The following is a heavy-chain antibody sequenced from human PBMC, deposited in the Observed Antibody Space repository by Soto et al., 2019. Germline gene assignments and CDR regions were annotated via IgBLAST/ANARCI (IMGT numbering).Heavy chain of an antibody. V-gene: IGHV1-8*01. CDR1: GYTFTEYD. J-gene: IGHJ4*02. CDR3: EVTTGF. D-gene: IGHD1-1*01. CDR2: VSPENRNA. Sequence: ASGKVCCKTSGYTFTEYDLNWVRQAPGQGLEYMGWVSPENRNAGYAPQFRGRVSMTTDTSISTAYLELTNLTYEDTAVYYCEVTTGFWGQGTMVTVSS.